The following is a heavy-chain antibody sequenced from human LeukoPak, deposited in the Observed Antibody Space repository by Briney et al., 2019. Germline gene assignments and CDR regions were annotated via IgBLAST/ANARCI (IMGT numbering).Heavy chain of an antibody. CDR1: GGSISSGSYY. CDR2: IYTSGST. V-gene: IGHV4-61*02. Sequence: SETLSLTCTVSGGSISSGSYYWSWIRQPAGKGLEWIGRIYTSGSTNYNPSLRNRVTISVDTSKNQFSLKLSSVTAADTAVYYCARADYGGNYGYWGQGTLVTVSS. D-gene: IGHD4/OR15-4a*01. J-gene: IGHJ4*02. CDR3: ARADYGGNYGY.